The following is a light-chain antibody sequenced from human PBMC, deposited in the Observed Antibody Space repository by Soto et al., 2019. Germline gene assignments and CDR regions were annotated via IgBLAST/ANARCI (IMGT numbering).Light chain of an antibody. Sequence: QSVLTQPPSVSGSPGQSVAISCTGTSSDVGGSNGVSWYQQPPGTAPKLMIYDVSTRPSGVPDRFSGSKSGNTASLTISGLQAEDESEYYCSSYTSRSTYVFGTGTKVTVL. CDR2: DVS. CDR3: SSYTSRSTYV. V-gene: IGLV2-18*02. CDR1: SSDVGGSNG. J-gene: IGLJ1*01.